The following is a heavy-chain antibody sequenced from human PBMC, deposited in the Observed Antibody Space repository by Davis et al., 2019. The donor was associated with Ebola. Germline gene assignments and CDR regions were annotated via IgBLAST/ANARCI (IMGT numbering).Heavy chain of an antibody. J-gene: IGHJ4*02. CDR2: TYYRSKWYN. CDR1: GDSVSSNSAA. V-gene: IGHV6-1*01. Sequence: PPCAIPGDSVSSNSAAWNWIRQSPSRGLEWLGRTYYRSKWYNDYAVSVKSRITINPDTSKNQFSLQLNSVTPEDTAVYYCARAPLYSKGAFDYWGQGTLVTVSS. D-gene: IGHD4-11*01. CDR3: ARAPLYSKGAFDY.